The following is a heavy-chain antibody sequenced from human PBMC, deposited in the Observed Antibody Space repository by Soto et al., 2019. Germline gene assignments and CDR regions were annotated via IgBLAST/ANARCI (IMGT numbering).Heavy chain of an antibody. CDR1: GFTFSSYS. D-gene: IGHD6-6*01. CDR2: ISSSSSYI. J-gene: IGHJ4*02. CDR3: ARVGGQLVPGFDY. V-gene: IGHV3-21*01. Sequence: EVQLVESGGGLVKPGGSLRLSCAASGFTFSSYSMNWVRQAPGKGLEWVSSISSSSSYIYYADSVKGRFTISRDNAKNSLDLQMNSLRAEDTAVYYCARVGGQLVPGFDYWGQGTLVTGSS.